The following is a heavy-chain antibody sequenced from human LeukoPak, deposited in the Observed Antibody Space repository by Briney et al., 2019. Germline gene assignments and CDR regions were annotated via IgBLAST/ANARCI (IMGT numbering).Heavy chain of an antibody. CDR3: ARDVVGSSGYYRPYYYYYMDV. Sequence: GASVKVSCKASGYTFTSYGISWVRQAPGQGLEWMGWICAYNGNTNYAQKLQGRVTMTTDTSTSTAYMELRSLRSDDTAVYYCARDVVGSSGYYRPYYYYYMDVWGKGTTVTVSS. CDR1: GYTFTSYG. CDR2: ICAYNGNT. J-gene: IGHJ6*03. V-gene: IGHV1-18*01. D-gene: IGHD3-22*01.